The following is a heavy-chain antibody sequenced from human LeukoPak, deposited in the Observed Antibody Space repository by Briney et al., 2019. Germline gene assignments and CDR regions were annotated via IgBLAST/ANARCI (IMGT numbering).Heavy chain of an antibody. CDR1: GFTFSDYY. J-gene: IGHJ3*02. Sequence: GGSLRLSCAASGFTFSDYYMSWIRQAPGKGLEWVSSISSSSSYIYYADSVKGRFTISRDNAKNSLYLQMNSLRAEDTAVYYCARDPTPFITGTTHAFDIWGQGTMVTVSS. V-gene: IGHV3-11*06. D-gene: IGHD1-20*01. CDR2: ISSSSSYI. CDR3: ARDPTPFITGTTHAFDI.